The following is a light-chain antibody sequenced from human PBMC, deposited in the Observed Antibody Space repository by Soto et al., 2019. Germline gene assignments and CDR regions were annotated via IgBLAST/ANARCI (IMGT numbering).Light chain of an antibody. CDR2: EVS. V-gene: IGLV2-14*01. CDR3: CSNTSSSTQV. CDR1: SSDVGGYNY. J-gene: IGLJ1*01. Sequence: QSALTQPASVSGSPGQSITISFTGTSSDVGGYNYVSWYQQHPGKAPKLMIYEVSNRPSGVSNRFSGFKSGNTASLTISGHQAEDEGDYYCCSNTSSSTQVFGTGTKVTVL.